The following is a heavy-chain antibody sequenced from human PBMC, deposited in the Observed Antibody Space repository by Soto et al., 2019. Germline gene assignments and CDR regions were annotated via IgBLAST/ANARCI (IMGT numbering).Heavy chain of an antibody. CDR2: INHSGST. CDR3: ARAPWFEYYDSSGYYKAYTY. J-gene: IGHJ4*02. Sequence: SETLSLTCAVYGGSCSGYYWRWIRQPPGKGLECIGEINHSGSTNYNPSLKSRVTISVDTSKNQFSLKLSSVTAADTAVYYCARAPWFEYYDSSGYYKAYTYWGQGPLVTVSS. CDR1: GGSCSGYY. D-gene: IGHD3-22*01. V-gene: IGHV4-34*01.